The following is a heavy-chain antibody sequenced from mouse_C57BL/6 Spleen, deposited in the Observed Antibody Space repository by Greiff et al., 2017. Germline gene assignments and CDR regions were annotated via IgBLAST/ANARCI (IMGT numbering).Heavy chain of an antibody. CDR1: GFNFKDDY. Sequence: VQLQQSGAELVRPGASVKLSCTASGFNFKDDYMHWVKQRPEQGLEWIGWIDPENGDTEYASKFQGKATITADPSSNTAYLQLSSLTSEDTAVYYCTTGYYGNYGGDYWGQGTTLTVSS. J-gene: IGHJ2*01. D-gene: IGHD2-1*01. CDR3: TTGYYGNYGGDY. CDR2: IDPENGDT. V-gene: IGHV14-4*01.